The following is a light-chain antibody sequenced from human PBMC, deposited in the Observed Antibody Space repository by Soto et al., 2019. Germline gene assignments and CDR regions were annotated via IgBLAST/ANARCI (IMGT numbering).Light chain of an antibody. V-gene: IGKV1-12*01. Sequence: DVQMTQSPSSVSASVGDRVTLTCRASQDIGSWLAWYQQRPGTAPKLLIYAASTLERGVPLRFSGSRSGTEFTLSIASLQPDDSATYYCQHYNSYSRTFGQGTKVDIK. CDR3: QHYNSYSRT. CDR1: QDIGSW. CDR2: AAS. J-gene: IGKJ1*01.